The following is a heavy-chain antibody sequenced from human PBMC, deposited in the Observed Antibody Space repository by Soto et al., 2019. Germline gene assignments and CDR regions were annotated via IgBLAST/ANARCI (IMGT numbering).Heavy chain of an antibody. Sequence: PGGSLRLSCSASGFTFSSYAMHWVRQAPGKGLEYVSAISSNGGSTYYADSVKGRFTISRDNSKNTLYLQMSSLRAEDTAVYYCVKDFRYYYDSSGPYEGGDYWGPGTLVTVSS. V-gene: IGHV3-64D*06. D-gene: IGHD3-22*01. CDR1: GFTFSSYA. J-gene: IGHJ4*02. CDR2: ISSNGGST. CDR3: VKDFRYYYDSSGPYEGGDY.